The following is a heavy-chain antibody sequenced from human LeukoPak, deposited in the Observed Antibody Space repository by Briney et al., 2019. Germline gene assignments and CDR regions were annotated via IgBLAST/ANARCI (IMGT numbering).Heavy chain of an antibody. V-gene: IGHV3-20*04. J-gene: IGHJ4*02. CDR3: ARFSRGMWSYFDY. CDR1: GFTFDDYG. D-gene: IGHD2-15*01. CDR2: ISWNGGST. Sequence: GGSLRLSCATSGFTFDDYGMSWVRQVPGKGLEWVSGISWNGGSTGYADSVKGRFTISRDNAKNSLYLQMNSLRAEDTALYYCARFSRGMWSYFDYWGQGALVTVSS.